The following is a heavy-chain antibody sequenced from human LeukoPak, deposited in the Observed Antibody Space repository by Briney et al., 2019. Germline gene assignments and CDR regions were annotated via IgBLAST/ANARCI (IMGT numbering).Heavy chain of an antibody. CDR3: ARDLTSGDY. CDR1: GGTFSSYG. CDR2: ISAYSGDT. D-gene: IGHD3-16*01. J-gene: IGHJ4*02. Sequence: ASVKVSCKASGGTFSSYGISWVRQAPGQGLEYMGWISAYSGDTNYAQKYQDRVTITRDTSTSTVYMEVRSLRSDDTAVYYCARDLTSGDYWGQGTLVTVSS. V-gene: IGHV1-18*01.